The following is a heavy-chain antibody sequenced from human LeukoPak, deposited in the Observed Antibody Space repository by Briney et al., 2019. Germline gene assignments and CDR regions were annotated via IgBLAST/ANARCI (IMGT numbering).Heavy chain of an antibody. V-gene: IGHV4-39*01. CDR1: GDSNSSSSYY. CDR2: IYYSGST. J-gene: IGHJ4*02. CDR3: ARLVGYRPYFDY. D-gene: IGHD6-25*01. Sequence: SETLSLTCTVSGDSNSSSSYYWGWIRQPPGKGLEWIGTIYYSGSTYYSPSPKSRVTISLDTSKNKFSRNLGSLTAAHSVVLYCARLVGYRPYFDYWGQGTLVTVSS.